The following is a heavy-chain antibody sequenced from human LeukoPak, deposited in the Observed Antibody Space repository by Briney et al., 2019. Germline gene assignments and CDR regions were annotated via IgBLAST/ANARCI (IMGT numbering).Heavy chain of an antibody. V-gene: IGHV4-59*08. CDR3: ARHRIAVSGSVFDL. Sequence: SETLSLTCTVSGGSISGYYWSWIRQPPGKGLEWIGYLHYSGGTNYNPSLKSRVTTSVDTSRNHFSLNLSSVTAADTAVYYCARHRIAVSGSVFDLWGQGTLVTVSS. J-gene: IGHJ4*02. D-gene: IGHD6-19*01. CDR1: GGSISGYY. CDR2: LHYSGGT.